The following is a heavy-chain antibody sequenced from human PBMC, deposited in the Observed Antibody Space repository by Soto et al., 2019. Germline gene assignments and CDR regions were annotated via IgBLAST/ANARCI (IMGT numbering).Heavy chain of an antibody. Sequence: QLQLQESGSGLVKPSETLSLTCTVSGDSISSGAYSWSWIRLPPGKRLEWIGYIYHRGTSHYNPSLCSRVTMPVDRSRNQFSLNLRSVTAADTAVYYCAKTLDYGGSAGTNWFDPWGKGTLVTVSS. J-gene: IGHJ5*02. D-gene: IGHD2-15*01. V-gene: IGHV4-30-2*01. CDR2: IYHRGTS. CDR1: GDSISSGAYS. CDR3: AKTLDYGGSAGTNWFDP.